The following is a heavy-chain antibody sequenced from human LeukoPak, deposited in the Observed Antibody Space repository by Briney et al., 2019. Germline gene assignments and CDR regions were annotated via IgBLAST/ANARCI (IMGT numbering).Heavy chain of an antibody. Sequence: PGGSLRLSCAASGFTVSSNYMSWVRQAPGKGLEWVSVSYSGGSSYYADSVEGRFTISRDNSKNTLYLQMNTLRAEDTAVYFGAREEHYRRYFALWGRGTLVTVSS. CDR1: GFTVSSNY. J-gene: IGHJ2*01. V-gene: IGHV3-53*01. CDR2: SYSGGSS. CDR3: AREEHYRRYFAL. D-gene: IGHD3-16*02.